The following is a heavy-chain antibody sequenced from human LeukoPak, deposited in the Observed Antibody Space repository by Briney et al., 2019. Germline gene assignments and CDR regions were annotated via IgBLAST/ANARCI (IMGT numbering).Heavy chain of an antibody. J-gene: IGHJ6*02. CDR1: GFTFSSYA. V-gene: IGHV3-23*01. D-gene: IGHD3-10*01. Sequence: GGSLRLSCAASGFTFSSYAMSWVRQAPGKGLEWVSAISGSGSSTFYADSGKGRFTISRDHSKNTLYLQMNSLRAEDSAVYYCAKTSGSGNYYYYYYAMDVWGQGTTVTVSS. CDR2: ISGSGSST. CDR3: AKTSGSGNYYYYYYAMDV.